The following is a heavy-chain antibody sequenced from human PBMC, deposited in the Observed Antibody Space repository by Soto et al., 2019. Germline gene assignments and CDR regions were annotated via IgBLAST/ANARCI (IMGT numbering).Heavy chain of an antibody. V-gene: IGHV3-30*18. CDR2: ISYDGSNK. J-gene: IGHJ4*02. D-gene: IGHD2-15*01. CDR3: AKDLAATPWTDY. Sequence: GGSLRLSCAASGFTFSSYGMHWVRQAPGKGLEWVAVISYDGSNKYYADSVKGRFTISRDNSKNTLYLQMNSLRAEDTAVYYCAKDLAATPWTDYWGQGTLVTVSS. CDR1: GFTFSSYG.